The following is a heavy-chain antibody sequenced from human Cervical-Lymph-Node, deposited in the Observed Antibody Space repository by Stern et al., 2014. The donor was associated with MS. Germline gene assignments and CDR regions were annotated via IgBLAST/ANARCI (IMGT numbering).Heavy chain of an antibody. CDR3: ARTYGDDYLYYGMDV. D-gene: IGHD4-17*01. CDR2: ISPSGSSA. Sequence: EVQLVESGGGLVKPGGSLRLSCAASGFTFSSYTVNWVRQAPGKGLEWVASISPSGSSAFYADSLKGRFTVSRDNAKNSLYLQMNPLTLEDTAVYYCARTYGDDYLYYGMDVWGQGTTVTVSS. CDR1: GFTFSSYT. V-gene: IGHV3-21*02. J-gene: IGHJ6*02.